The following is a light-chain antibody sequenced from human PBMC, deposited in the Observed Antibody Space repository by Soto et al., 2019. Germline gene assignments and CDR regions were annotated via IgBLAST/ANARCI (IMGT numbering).Light chain of an antibody. CDR1: QSISQY. J-gene: IGKJ2*01. Sequence: DIQMTQFPSSLSASVGERVTITCRASQSISQYLAWYQQKPGKAPNLLIYDASTLEGGIPSRFSGSGSGTKFTLTISSLQTDDFATYYCQQYFSESTFGQGTKLGIK. V-gene: IGKV1-5*01. CDR2: DAS. CDR3: QQYFSEST.